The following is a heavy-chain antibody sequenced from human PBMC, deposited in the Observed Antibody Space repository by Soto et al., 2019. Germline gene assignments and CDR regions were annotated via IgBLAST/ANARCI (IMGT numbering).Heavy chain of an antibody. J-gene: IGHJ6*02. V-gene: IGHV3-30-3*01. Sequence: QVQLVESGGGVVQPGRSLRLSCAASGFSFSAYTMHWVRQVPGKGLEWVAVISFGGNSKYYADSVKGRFTISRDNSDNTLYLQMNNLREDDTARYYCARAGYSSSQGDYFYGMDVWGQGTTVTVSS. CDR1: GFSFSAYT. D-gene: IGHD6-13*01. CDR2: ISFGGNSK. CDR3: ARAGYSSSQGDYFYGMDV.